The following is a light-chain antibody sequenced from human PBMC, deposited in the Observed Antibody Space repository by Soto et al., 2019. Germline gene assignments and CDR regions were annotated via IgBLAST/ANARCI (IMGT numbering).Light chain of an antibody. V-gene: IGLV1-40*01. J-gene: IGLJ1*01. CDR3: CSYAGNSLYV. CDR2: GNS. Sequence: QSVLTQPPSVSGAPGQRVTISCTGSSSNIGAGYDVHWYQQLPGTAPKLLIYGNSNRPSGVPDRFSGSKSGTSASLAITGLQAEDEADYFCCSYAGNSLYVLGTGTKLTVL. CDR1: SSNIGAGYD.